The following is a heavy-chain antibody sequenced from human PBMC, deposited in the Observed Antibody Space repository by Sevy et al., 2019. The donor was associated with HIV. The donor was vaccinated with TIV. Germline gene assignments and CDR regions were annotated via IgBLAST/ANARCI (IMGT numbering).Heavy chain of an antibody. CDR2: IYWNDVK. V-gene: IGHV2-5*01. J-gene: IGHJ6*02. CDR1: GFSLNIDNVG. Sequence: SGPTLVNPTQTLRLTCTYSGFSLNIDNVGVGWIRQPPGKALEWLAVIYWNDVKRYSPSLKSRLTITKDASKNQLVLTIPTVEPVDTGTYYCAHTTDTFSTWYNYYNFHGLDVWGPGTTVTVSS. CDR3: AHTTDTFSTWYNYYNFHGLDV. D-gene: IGHD1-1*01.